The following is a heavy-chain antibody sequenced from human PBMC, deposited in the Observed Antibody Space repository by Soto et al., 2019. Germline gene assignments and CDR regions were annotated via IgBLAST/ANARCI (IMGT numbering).Heavy chain of an antibody. CDR2: ISYDGSNK. CDR3: AKDLRDTALVNWFDP. J-gene: IGHJ5*02. CDR1: GFTFSSYG. Sequence: GGSLRLSCAASGFTFSSYGMHWVRQAPGKGLEWVAVISYDGSNKYYADSVKGRFTISRDNSKNTLYLQMNSLRAEDTAVYYCAKDLRDTALVNWFDPWGQGTLVTVSS. V-gene: IGHV3-30*18. D-gene: IGHD5-18*01.